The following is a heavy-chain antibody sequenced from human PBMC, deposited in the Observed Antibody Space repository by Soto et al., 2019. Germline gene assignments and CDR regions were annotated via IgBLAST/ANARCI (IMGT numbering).Heavy chain of an antibody. Sequence: GGSLRLSCAASGFTFSSYGMNWVRQAPGKGLEWVSSISSSSYIYYADSVKGRFTISRDNAKNSLYLQMNSLRAEDTAVYYCATSLVVVVDPRFDYWGQGTLVTVSS. D-gene: IGHD2-15*01. J-gene: IGHJ4*02. V-gene: IGHV3-21*01. CDR3: ATSLVVVVDPRFDY. CDR2: ISSSSYI. CDR1: GFTFSSYG.